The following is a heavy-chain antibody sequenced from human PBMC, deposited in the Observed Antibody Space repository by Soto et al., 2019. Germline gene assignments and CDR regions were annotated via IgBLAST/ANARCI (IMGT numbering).Heavy chain of an antibody. CDR2: IWYDGSNK. CDR1: GFTFSSYG. Sequence: GGSLRLSCAASGFTFSSYGMNWVRQAPGKGLEWVAVIWYDGSNKYYADSVKGRFTISRDNSKNTLYLQMNSLRAEDTAVYYCARDGYCSGSSCSGHYWGQGTLVTVSS. J-gene: IGHJ4*02. CDR3: ARDGYCSGSSCSGHY. V-gene: IGHV3-33*08. D-gene: IGHD2-2*03.